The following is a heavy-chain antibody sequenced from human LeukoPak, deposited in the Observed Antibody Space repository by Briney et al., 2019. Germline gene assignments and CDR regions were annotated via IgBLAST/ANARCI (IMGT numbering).Heavy chain of an antibody. V-gene: IGHV4-31*03. Sequence: PSQTLSLTCTVSGGSISSGGYYWSWIRQHPGKGLEWIGYIYYSGSTYYNPSLKSRVTISVDTSKNQFSLKLSSVTAADTAVYYCARGQGSWTREFDYWGQGTQVTVSS. CDR3: ARGQGSWTREFDY. CDR1: GGSISSGGYY. D-gene: IGHD6-13*01. J-gene: IGHJ4*01. CDR2: IYYSGST.